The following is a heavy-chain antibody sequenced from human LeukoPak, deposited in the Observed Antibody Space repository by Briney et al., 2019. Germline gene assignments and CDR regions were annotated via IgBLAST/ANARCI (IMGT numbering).Heavy chain of an antibody. D-gene: IGHD2-2*01. CDR1: GGSGGSISSSNW. J-gene: IGHJ4*02. Sequence: SETLSLTCAVSGGSGGSISSSNWWNWVRQPPGKGLEWIGEIYHSGSTNYNPSLKSRVTISVDKSKNQFSLKLNSVTAADTAVYYCARAGQGYCSSASCFLSLDYWGQGTLVTVSS. V-gene: IGHV4-4*02. CDR2: IYHSGST. CDR3: ARAGQGYCSSASCFLSLDY.